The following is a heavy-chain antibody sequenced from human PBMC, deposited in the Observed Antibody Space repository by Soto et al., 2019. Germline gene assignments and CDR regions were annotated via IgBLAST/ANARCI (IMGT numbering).Heavy chain of an antibody. J-gene: IGHJ3*02. CDR3: ARAPLYSTSPKSAFDI. Sequence: QVPLVQSGPEVKKPGASVKVSCKASGYTFTSYGISWVRQAPGQGLEWMGWISTYNGNPNYAQKLQGRVTMTTDTSTSTAYMELRSPRSDDTAVFYCARAPLYSTSPKSAFDIWGQGTVVTVSS. V-gene: IGHV1-18*01. CDR1: GYTFTSYG. CDR2: ISTYNGNP. D-gene: IGHD6-6*01.